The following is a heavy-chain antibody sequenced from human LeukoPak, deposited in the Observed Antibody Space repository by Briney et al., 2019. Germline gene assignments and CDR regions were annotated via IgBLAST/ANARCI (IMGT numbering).Heavy chain of an antibody. CDR2: INPSGGST. V-gene: IGHV1-46*01. CDR3: ARVRGGGSYFDY. CDR1: RYTFTSYY. Sequence: ASVKVSCKASRYTFTSYYMHWVRQAPGQGLEWMGIINPSGGSTSYTQKLQDRVIMTRDASTSTVYMELSSLGSKDTAVYYCARVRGGGSYFDYWGQGTLVTVSS. D-gene: IGHD1-26*01. J-gene: IGHJ4*02.